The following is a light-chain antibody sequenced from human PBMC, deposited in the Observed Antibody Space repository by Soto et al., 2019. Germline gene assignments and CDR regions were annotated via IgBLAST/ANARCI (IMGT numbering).Light chain of an antibody. V-gene: IGLV1-47*01. CDR2: RNN. CDR1: SSNIGSNY. CDR3: AAWDDSLSGGG. J-gene: IGLJ3*02. Sequence: QSVLTQPPSASGTPGQRVTISCSGSSSNIGSNYVYWYQQLPGAAPKLLIYRNNQPPSGVPDRFSGSKSGTSASLAISGLRSEDEADYYCAAWDDSLSGGGFGGGTKLTVL.